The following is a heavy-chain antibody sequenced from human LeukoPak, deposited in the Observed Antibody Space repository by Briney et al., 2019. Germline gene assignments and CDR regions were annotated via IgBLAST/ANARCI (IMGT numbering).Heavy chain of an antibody. V-gene: IGHV4-34*01. CDR1: GGSFSGYY. Sequence: PSETLSLTCAVYGGSFSGYYWSWIRQPPGKGLEWIGEINHSGSTNYNPSLKSRVTISVDTSKNQFSLKLSSVTAADTAVYYCATLQDYDILTGLYGIDVWGQGTLVTVSS. CDR3: ATLQDYDILTGLYGIDV. CDR2: INHSGST. J-gene: IGHJ4*02. D-gene: IGHD3-9*01.